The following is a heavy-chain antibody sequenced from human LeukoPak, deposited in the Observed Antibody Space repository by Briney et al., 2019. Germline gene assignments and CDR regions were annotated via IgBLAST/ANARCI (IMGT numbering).Heavy chain of an antibody. Sequence: GASVKVSCKASGYSFNDYYIHWARQAPGQGLEWMGWINPNRGGTSYAQKFQGRVTMTRDTSITTAYMELSSLRSDDTAMYYCARETCDGVTCYNWFDPWGQGTLVTVSS. V-gene: IGHV1-2*02. J-gene: IGHJ5*02. D-gene: IGHD4-17*01. CDR2: INPNRGGT. CDR3: ARETCDGVTCYNWFDP. CDR1: GYSFNDYY.